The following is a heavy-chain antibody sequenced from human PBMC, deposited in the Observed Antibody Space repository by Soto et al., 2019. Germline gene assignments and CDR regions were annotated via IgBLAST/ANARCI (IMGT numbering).Heavy chain of an antibody. CDR2: IGPESGAT. CDR1: GYTFTGHY. Sequence: GASVKVSCKASGYTFTGHYIHWVRQAPEQGPEWMGEIGPESGATRYAQKFQGRVTMTMDTSITTVYMQLNNLRLDDTAVYYCGRGRSGQIVVFYWGQGTPVTVSS. CDR3: GRGRSGQIVVFY. J-gene: IGHJ4*02. D-gene: IGHD1-26*01. V-gene: IGHV1-2*02.